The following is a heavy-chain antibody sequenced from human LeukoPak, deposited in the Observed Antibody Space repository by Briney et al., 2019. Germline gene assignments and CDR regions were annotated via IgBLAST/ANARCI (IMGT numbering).Heavy chain of an antibody. CDR2: IFYSGST. V-gene: IGHV4-39*01. Sequence: PSETLSLTCTVSGGSISTSSYYWGWVRQPPGKGLEWIGNIFYSGSTYYSPSLKSRVTISLDTSRNQFSLKLSSVTAADTAVYYCARHGDTAMVFYWGQGTLVTVSS. CDR3: ARHGDTAMVFY. CDR1: GGSISTSSYY. J-gene: IGHJ4*02. D-gene: IGHD5-18*01.